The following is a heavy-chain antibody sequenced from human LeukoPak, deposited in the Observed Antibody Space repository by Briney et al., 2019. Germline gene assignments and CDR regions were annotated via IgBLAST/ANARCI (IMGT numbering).Heavy chain of an antibody. Sequence: GGSLRLSCAASGFTFSGYSLTWVRQAPGRGLEWVASIKQDGSEMSYVDSVKGRFTISRDNAKNSLYLQMNSLAAEDTAVYYCASGGGSGTYIPYYYYVMDVWGQGTTVTVSS. J-gene: IGHJ6*02. CDR3: ASGGGSGTYIPYYYYVMDV. V-gene: IGHV3-7*01. CDR1: GFTFSGYS. D-gene: IGHD3-10*01. CDR2: IKQDGSEM.